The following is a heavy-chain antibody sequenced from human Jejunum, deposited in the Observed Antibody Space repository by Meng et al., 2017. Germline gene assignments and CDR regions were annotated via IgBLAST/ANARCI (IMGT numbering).Heavy chain of an antibody. CDR3: AHRMYYDRYQH. J-gene: IGHJ1*01. CDR1: VFSLSTSGVG. V-gene: IGHV2-5*02. CDR2: IYWDDDK. Sequence: HITLKQSVPTLVRPTQTLTLTFTFSVFSLSTSGVGVGWIRQPPGKALEWLAVIYWDDDKKYSPSLKSRLTITKDTSKNQVVLTMTSMDPVDTATYYCAHRMYYDRYQHWGQGTLVTVSS. D-gene: IGHD3-22*01.